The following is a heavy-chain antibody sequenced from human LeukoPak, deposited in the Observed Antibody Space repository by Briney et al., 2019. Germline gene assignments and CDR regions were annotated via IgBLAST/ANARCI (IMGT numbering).Heavy chain of an antibody. CDR2: INPNSGGT. J-gene: IGHJ4*02. V-gene: IGHV1-2*02. Sequence: ASVKVSCKASGYTFTGYYMHWVRPAPGQGLEWMGWINPNSGGTNYAQKFQGRVTMTRDTSISTAYMELSRLRSDDTAVYYCARDARFGELLAGDYWGQGTLVTVSS. CDR1: GYTFTGYY. D-gene: IGHD3-10*01. CDR3: ARDARFGELLAGDY.